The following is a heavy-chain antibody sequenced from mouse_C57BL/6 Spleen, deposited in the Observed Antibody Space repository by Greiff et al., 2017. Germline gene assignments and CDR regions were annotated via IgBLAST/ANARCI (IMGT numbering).Heavy chain of an antibody. CDR3: ARITTVVAPYYFDY. CDR2: IDPSDSYT. D-gene: IGHD1-1*01. Sequence: QVQLKQPGAELVKPGASVKLSCKASGYTFTSYWMQWVKQRPGQGLEWIGEIDPSDSYTNYNQKFKGKATLTVDTSSSTAYMQLSSLTSEDSAVYYCARITTVVAPYYFDYWGQGTTLTVSS. CDR1: GYTFTSYW. J-gene: IGHJ2*01. V-gene: IGHV1-50*01.